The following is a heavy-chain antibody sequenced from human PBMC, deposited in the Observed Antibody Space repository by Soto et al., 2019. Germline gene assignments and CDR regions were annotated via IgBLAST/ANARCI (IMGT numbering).Heavy chain of an antibody. CDR2: IRSKVYGGTT. Sequence: GGSLRLSCIASGFTFGDYAMSWVRQAPGKGLEWVGFIRSKVYGGTTEYAASVKGRFTISRDDSISIAYLQMNSLKTEDTAVYYCTSTIFGVVIPGGYYYGMDVWGQGTTVTVS. J-gene: IGHJ6*02. CDR1: GFTFGDYA. V-gene: IGHV3-49*04. CDR3: TSTIFGVVIPGGYYYGMDV. D-gene: IGHD3-3*01.